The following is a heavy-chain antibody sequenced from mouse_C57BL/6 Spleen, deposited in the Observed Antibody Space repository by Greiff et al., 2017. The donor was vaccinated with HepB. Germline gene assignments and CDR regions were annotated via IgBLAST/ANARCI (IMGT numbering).Heavy chain of an antibody. CDR1: GYAFSSSW. J-gene: IGHJ2*01. CDR3: ARSRLSGVFDY. CDR2: IYPGDGDT. Sequence: VQLQQSGPELVKPGASVKISCKASGYAFSSSWMNWVKQRPGKGLEWIGRIYPGDGDTNYNGKFKGKATLTADKSSSTAYMQLSSLTSEDSAVYFCARSRLSGVFDYWGQGTTLTVSS. D-gene: IGHD2-2*01. V-gene: IGHV1-82*01.